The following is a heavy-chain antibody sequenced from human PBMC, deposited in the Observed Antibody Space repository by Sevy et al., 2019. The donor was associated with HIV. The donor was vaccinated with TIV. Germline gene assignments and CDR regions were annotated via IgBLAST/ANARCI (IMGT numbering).Heavy chain of an antibody. V-gene: IGHV4-59*01. CDR3: AIGYSRSCYYFDY. CDR1: GGSIGSFY. J-gene: IGHJ4*02. CDR2: IFHSGSP. Sequence: SETLSLTCTVSGGSIGSFYWSWIRQTPGKGLEWVGYIFHSGSPNYNPSLKSRVTISIVTSKNQFSLKLSSVTAADTAGYYCAIGYSRSCYYFDYWGQGTLVTVSS. D-gene: IGHD6-13*01.